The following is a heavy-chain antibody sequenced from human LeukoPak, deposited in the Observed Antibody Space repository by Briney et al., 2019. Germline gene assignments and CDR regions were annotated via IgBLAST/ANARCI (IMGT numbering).Heavy chain of an antibody. Sequence: SETLSLTCTVSGGSISSYYWSWIRQPPGKGLEWIGYIYYSGSTNYNPSLKSRVTISVDTSKNQFSLKLSSVTAADTAVYYCAGFIVGATRGIDYWGQGTLVTVSS. CDR3: AGFIVGATRGIDY. CDR2: IYYSGST. D-gene: IGHD1-26*01. J-gene: IGHJ4*02. CDR1: GGSISSYY. V-gene: IGHV4-59*01.